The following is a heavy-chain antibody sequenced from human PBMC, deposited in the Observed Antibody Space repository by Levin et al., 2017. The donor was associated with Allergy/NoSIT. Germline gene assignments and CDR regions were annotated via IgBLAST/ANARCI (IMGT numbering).Heavy chain of an antibody. D-gene: IGHD3-3*01. CDR3: ARFGRSGFDY. CDR1: GGSISSYY. CDR2: IYYSGST. J-gene: IGHJ4*02. V-gene: IGHV4-59*08. Sequence: NPSETLSLTCTVSGGSISSYYWSWIRQPPGKGLEWIGYIYYSGSTNYNPSLKSRVTISVDTSKNQFSLKLSSVTAADTAVYYCARFGRSGFDYWGQGTLVTVSS.